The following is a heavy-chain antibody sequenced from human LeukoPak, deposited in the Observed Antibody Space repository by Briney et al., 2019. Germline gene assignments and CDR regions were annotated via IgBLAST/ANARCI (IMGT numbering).Heavy chain of an antibody. Sequence: PGGSLRLSCAASGFTFSSYGMHWVRQAPGKGLEWVAVIWYDGSNKYYADSVKGRFTISRDNSKNTLYLQMNSLRAEDTAVYYCARAEYCSSTSPSPYCYYGMDVWGQGTTVSVSS. V-gene: IGHV3-33*01. J-gene: IGHJ6*02. D-gene: IGHD2-2*01. CDR1: GFTFSSYG. CDR3: ARAEYCSSTSPSPYCYYGMDV. CDR2: IWYDGSNK.